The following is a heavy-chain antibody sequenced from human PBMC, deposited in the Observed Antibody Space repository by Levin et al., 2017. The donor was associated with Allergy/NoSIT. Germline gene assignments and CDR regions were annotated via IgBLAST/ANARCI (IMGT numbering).Heavy chain of an antibody. D-gene: IGHD5-24*01. CDR2: INHSGST. CDR1: GGSFSGYY. Sequence: SETLSLTCAVYGGSFSGYYWSWIRQPPGKGLEWIGEINHSGSTNYNPSLKSRVTISVDTSKNQFSLKLSSVTAADTAVYYCARDGYKAYYYYGMDVWGQGTTVTVSS. J-gene: IGHJ6*02. CDR3: ARDGYKAYYYYGMDV. V-gene: IGHV4-34*01.